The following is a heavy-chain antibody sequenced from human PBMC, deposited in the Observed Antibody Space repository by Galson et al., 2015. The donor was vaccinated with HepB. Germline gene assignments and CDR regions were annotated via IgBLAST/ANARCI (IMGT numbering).Heavy chain of an antibody. J-gene: IGHJ4*02. V-gene: IGHV7-4-1*02. CDR1: GYTFTSYA. D-gene: IGHD6-13*01. CDR3: ARLRPSRIAAAGLDY. Sequence: SVKVSCKASGYTFTSYAMNWVRQAPGQGLEWMGWINTNTGNPTYAQGFTGRFVFSLDTSVSTAYLQWSSLKASDTAMYYCARLRPSRIAAAGLDYWGQGTLVTVSS. CDR2: INTNTGNP.